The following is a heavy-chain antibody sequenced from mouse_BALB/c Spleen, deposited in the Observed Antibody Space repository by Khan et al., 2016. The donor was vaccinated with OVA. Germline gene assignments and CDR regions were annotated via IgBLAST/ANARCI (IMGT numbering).Heavy chain of an antibody. CDR1: GYSITSDYA. Sequence: DVQLVELVPGLVKPSQSLSLTCTVTGYSITSDYAWNWIRQFPGNKLEWMAYISYSGITNFNPALKSRISITRDTSKNQFFLQLNSVTTEDTATYYCARDGSRYNYAMDYWGQGTSGTVYS. J-gene: IGHJ4*01. CDR2: ISYSGIT. D-gene: IGHD2-3*01. V-gene: IGHV3-2*02. CDR3: ARDGSRYNYAMDY.